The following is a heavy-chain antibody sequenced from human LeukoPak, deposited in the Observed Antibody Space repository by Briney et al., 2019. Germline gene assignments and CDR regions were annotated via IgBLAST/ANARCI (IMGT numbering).Heavy chain of an antibody. CDR1: GFTFSSYS. D-gene: IGHD3-22*01. CDR3: ARDGDSSGYYAAFDI. V-gene: IGHV3-48*02. CDR2: ISSSSSII. J-gene: IGHJ3*02. Sequence: GGSLRLSCAASGFTFSSYSMNWVRQAPGKGLEWLSYISSSSSIIYYADSVKGRFTISRDNAKNSLYLQTNSLRDEDTAVYYCARDGDSSGYYAAFDIWGQGTMVTVSS.